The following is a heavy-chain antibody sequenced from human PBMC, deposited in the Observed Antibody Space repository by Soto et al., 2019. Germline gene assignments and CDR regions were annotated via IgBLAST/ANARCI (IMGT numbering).Heavy chain of an antibody. J-gene: IGHJ5*02. CDR2: IYYSGST. V-gene: IGHV4-31*03. CDR1: GGSISSGGHY. Sequence: QVQLQESGPGLVKPSQTLSLTCTVSGGSISSGGHYWSWIRQHPGKGLEWIGYIYYSGSTYYNASLKSRLTISVDTSKNQFSLELTSVTAAYTAVYYCALGRGFWSGYYCSWLDPWGQGTLVTVSS. CDR3: ALGRGFWSGYYCSWLDP. D-gene: IGHD3-3*01.